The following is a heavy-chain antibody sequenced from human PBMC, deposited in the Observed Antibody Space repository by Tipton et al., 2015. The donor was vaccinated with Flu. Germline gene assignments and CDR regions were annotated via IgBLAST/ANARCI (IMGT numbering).Heavy chain of an antibody. V-gene: IGHV4-38-2*01. Sequence: TLSLTCAVSGDSISSDYYWGWIRQFPGKGLEWIGTVSRPGSTVYNPSLKSRVTISIDRSKNQFSLRLSSVTAADTAMYYCARGDYGDYDHEADGFDIWGQGTLVTVSA. D-gene: IGHD4-17*01. CDR3: ARGDYGDYDHEADGFDI. CDR1: GDSISSDYY. CDR2: VSRPGST. J-gene: IGHJ3*02.